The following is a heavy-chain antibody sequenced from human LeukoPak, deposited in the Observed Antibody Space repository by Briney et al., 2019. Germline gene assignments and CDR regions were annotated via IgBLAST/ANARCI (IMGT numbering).Heavy chain of an antibody. CDR2: MNPNSGNT. Sequence: ASVKVSCKASGYTFTSYDINWVRQATGQGREWMGWMNPNSGNTGYAQKFQGRVTMIRNTSISTAYMELSSLRSEDTAVYYCARGVLRYFDWLSNRRTDAYYFDYWGQGTLVTVSS. D-gene: IGHD3-9*01. CDR3: ARGVLRYFDWLSNRRTDAYYFDY. CDR1: GYTFTSYD. J-gene: IGHJ4*02. V-gene: IGHV1-8*01.